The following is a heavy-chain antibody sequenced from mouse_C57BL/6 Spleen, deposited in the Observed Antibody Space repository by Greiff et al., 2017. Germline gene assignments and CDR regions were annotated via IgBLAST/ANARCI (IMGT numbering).Heavy chain of an antibody. Sequence: EVQVVESGEGLVKPGGSLKLSCAASGFTFSSYAMSWVRQTPEKRLEWVAYISSGGDYIYYADTVKGRFTISRDNARNTLYLQMSSLKSEDTAMYYCTREGGVVPFDYWGQGTTLTVSS. CDR1: GFTFSSYA. J-gene: IGHJ2*01. CDR3: TREGGVVPFDY. CDR2: ISSGGDYI. D-gene: IGHD1-1*01. V-gene: IGHV5-9-1*02.